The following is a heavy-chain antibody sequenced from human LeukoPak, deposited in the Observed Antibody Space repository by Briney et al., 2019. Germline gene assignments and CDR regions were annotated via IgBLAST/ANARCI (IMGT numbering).Heavy chain of an antibody. CDR3: AKDQKRGYSYGYLFYYYYMDV. CDR2: VRYDGSKK. Sequence: PGGSLRLSCAASGFTFSTYGMHWVRQAPGKGLEWVAFVRYDGSKKYYTNSVKGRFTISRDNSKNTLYPQMNSLRAEDTAVYYCAKDQKRGYSYGYLFYYYYMDVWGKGTTVTISS. CDR1: GFTFSTYG. D-gene: IGHD5-18*01. J-gene: IGHJ6*03. V-gene: IGHV3-30*02.